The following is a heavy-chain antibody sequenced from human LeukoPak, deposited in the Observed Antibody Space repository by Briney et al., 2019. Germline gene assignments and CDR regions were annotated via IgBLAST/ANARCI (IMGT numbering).Heavy chain of an antibody. Sequence: PSGTLSLTCAVYGGSFSGYYWSWIRQPPGKGLEWIGEINHSGSTNYNPSLKSRVTISLDTSKNQFSLKLSSVTAADTAVYYCARGYYYYYYGMDVWGQGTTVTVSS. J-gene: IGHJ6*02. CDR1: GGSFSGYY. CDR2: INHSGST. V-gene: IGHV4-34*01. CDR3: ARGYYYYYYGMDV.